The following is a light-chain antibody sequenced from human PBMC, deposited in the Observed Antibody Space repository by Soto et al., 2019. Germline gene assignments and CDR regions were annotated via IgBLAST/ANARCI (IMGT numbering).Light chain of an antibody. V-gene: IGKV1-39*01. CDR3: QQANSLPLT. CDR2: AAS. J-gene: IGKJ4*01. Sequence: DIQMTQSPSSLSASVGETIAITCRASQSISSSLNWFQHSPGQPPKLLLFAASNLHAGVPPRFSGSGSGTSFSLTIRSLQPEDFATYYCQQANSLPLTFGGGTKVDIK. CDR1: QSISSS.